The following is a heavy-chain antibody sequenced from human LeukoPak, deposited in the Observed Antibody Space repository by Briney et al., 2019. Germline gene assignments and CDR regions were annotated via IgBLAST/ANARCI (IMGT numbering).Heavy chain of an antibody. D-gene: IGHD3-22*01. CDR2: ISSSCSTI. CDR1: GFTFSDYY. J-gene: IGHJ4*02. V-gene: IGHV3-11*04. Sequence: GGSLRLLCAVSGFTFSDYYISWIPQAPGRGVEGVSYISSSCSTIYYADYVKGRFTISRDNAKNSLYLQMNRLRAEDTAVYYCSSSYDSSGYYFGFDYRGQGTLVTVSS. CDR3: SSSYDSSGYYFGFDY.